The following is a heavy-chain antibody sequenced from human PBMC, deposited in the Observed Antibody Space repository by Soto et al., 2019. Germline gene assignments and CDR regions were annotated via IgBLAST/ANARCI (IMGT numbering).Heavy chain of an antibody. V-gene: IGHV3-23*01. D-gene: IGHD5-18*01. Sequence: EVQLLESGGGLVQPGGSLRLSCAASGCTFSSYAMSCVRKAPGKGLEWVSAISGSSVSTYYAYSVKGRFTISRDNSKNTLDRQMNSLRAEDTAVYYGAKKGIQLWLRLYYFDYWGQGTLVTVS. J-gene: IGHJ4*02. CDR2: ISGSSVST. CDR3: AKKGIQLWLRLYYFDY. CDR1: GCTFSSYA.